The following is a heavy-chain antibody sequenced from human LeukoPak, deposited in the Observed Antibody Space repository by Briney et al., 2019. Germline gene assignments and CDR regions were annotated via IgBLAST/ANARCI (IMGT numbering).Heavy chain of an antibody. CDR2: IYYSGST. CDR1: GGSISSSSYY. V-gene: IGHV4-39*01. CDR3: ASRSSGWYAGSFDY. Sequence: SETLSLTCTVSGGSISSSSYYWGWIRQPPGTGLEWIGSIYYSGSTYYNPSLKSRVTISVDTSKNQFSLKLSSVTAADTAVYYCASRSSGWYAGSFDYWGQGTLVTVSS. D-gene: IGHD6-19*01. J-gene: IGHJ4*02.